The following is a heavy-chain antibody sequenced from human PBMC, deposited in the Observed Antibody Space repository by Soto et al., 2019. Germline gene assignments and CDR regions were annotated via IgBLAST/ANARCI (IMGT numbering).Heavy chain of an antibody. CDR2: IYYSGST. J-gene: IGHJ6*02. CDR1: GGCISRRRDY. D-gene: IGHD3-22*01. Sequence: KTSESLALTCAVSGGCISRRRDYWGWIRQPPGKGLEWIGSIYYSGSTYYNPSLKSRVTISVDTSKNQFSLKLSSVTAADTAVYYCARANYYDSSGYFYYYYYGMDVWGQGTTVTVSS. V-gene: IGHV4-39*01. CDR3: ARANYYDSSGYFYYYYYGMDV.